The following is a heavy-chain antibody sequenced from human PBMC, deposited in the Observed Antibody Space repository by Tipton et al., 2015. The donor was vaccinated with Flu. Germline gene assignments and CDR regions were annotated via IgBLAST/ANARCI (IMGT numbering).Heavy chain of an antibody. CDR2: IHQGGST. V-gene: IGHV4-38-2*01. D-gene: IGHD3-22*01. CDR3: AMYYYDSSSYYSQGWFDP. J-gene: IGHJ5*02. CDR1: GDSVASDYY. Sequence: TLSLTCSVSGDSVASDYYWDWIRQPPGKGLEWIGSIHQGGSTYYKPSLKSRVTISVDTSKNQFSLKLSSVTAADTAVYYCAMYYYDSSSYYSQGWFDPWGQGTLVTVSS.